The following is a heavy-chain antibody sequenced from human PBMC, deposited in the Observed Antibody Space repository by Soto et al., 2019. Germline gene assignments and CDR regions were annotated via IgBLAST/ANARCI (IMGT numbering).Heavy chain of an antibody. CDR2: ISSSSSTI. CDR1: GFTFSSYS. CDR3: ATLLANWNDVGSVDY. V-gene: IGHV3-48*01. D-gene: IGHD1-1*01. J-gene: IGHJ4*02. Sequence: EVQLVESGGGLVQPGGSLRLSCAASGFTFSSYSMNWVRQAPGKGLEWVSYISSSSSTIYYADSVKGRFTIFRDNAKNSLYLQMNSLRAEDTAVYYCATLLANWNDVGSVDYWGQGTLVTVSS.